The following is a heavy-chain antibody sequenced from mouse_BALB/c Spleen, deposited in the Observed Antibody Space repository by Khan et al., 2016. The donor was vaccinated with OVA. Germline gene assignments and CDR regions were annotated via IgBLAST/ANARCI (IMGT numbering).Heavy chain of an antibody. D-gene: IGHD1-2*01. CDR2: ISDLAYTF. CDR3: ARGGGTAPFAY. CDR1: GFTFSDYG. Sequence: EVELVESGGSLVQPGGSRKLSCAAAGFTFSDYGMAWVRQAPGKGPEWVAFISDLAYTFYYADTVTGRFTLSRENAKNTLYLEMSSLRSGDTAIYYCARGGGTAPFAYWGQGTLVTVSA. V-gene: IGHV5-15*02. J-gene: IGHJ3*01.